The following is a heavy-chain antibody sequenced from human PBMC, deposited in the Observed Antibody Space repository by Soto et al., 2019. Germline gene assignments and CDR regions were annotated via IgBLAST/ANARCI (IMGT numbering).Heavy chain of an antibody. D-gene: IGHD2-2*01. Sequence: PGGSLRLSCAASGFTFSNAWMSWVRQAPGKGLEWVGRIKSKTDGGTSDYAAPVKGRFTISRDDSKNTLYLQMNSLKTEDTAVYYCTADWRPSHYYYYGMDVWGQGTTVTVSS. CDR1: GFTFSNAW. V-gene: IGHV3-15*01. CDR2: IKSKTDGGTS. J-gene: IGHJ6*02. CDR3: TADWRPSHYYYYGMDV.